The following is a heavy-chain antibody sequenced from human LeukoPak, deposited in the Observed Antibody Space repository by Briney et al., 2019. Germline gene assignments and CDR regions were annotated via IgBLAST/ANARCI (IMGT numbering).Heavy chain of an antibody. CDR3: ARDIGDFWSGIPPGYYMDV. CDR2: ISAYNGNT. Sequence: GASVKVSCKASGHTFTNYGISWVRQAPGQGLEWMGWISAYNGNTNYAQKLQGRVTMTTDTSTSTAYMELRSLRSDDTAVYYCARDIGDFWSGIPPGYYMDVWGKGTTVTVSS. V-gene: IGHV1-18*01. D-gene: IGHD3-3*01. CDR1: GHTFTNYG. J-gene: IGHJ6*03.